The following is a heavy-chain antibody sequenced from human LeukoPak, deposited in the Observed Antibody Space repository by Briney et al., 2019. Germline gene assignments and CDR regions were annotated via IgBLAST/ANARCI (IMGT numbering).Heavy chain of an antibody. V-gene: IGHV3-23*01. CDR1: GFTFSSYA. D-gene: IGHD3-22*01. J-gene: IGHJ4*02. CDR2: ISGSGGST. CDR3: ANFDYYDSSGYYPTQYYFDY. Sequence: GGSLRLSCAAYGFTFSSYAMSWVRQAPGKGLEWVSAISGSGGSTYYADSVKGRFTISRDNSKNTLYLQMNSLRAEDTAVYYCANFDYYDSSGYYPTQYYFDYWGQGTLVTVSS.